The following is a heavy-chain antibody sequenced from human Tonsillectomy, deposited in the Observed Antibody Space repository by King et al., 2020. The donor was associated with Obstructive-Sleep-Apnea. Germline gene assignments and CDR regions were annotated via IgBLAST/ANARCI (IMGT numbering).Heavy chain of an antibody. J-gene: IGHJ4*02. CDR1: GFIFSSYG. CDR3: AKVGGSGSYYGYYFDY. CDR2: ISYDGSSI. V-gene: IGHV3-30*18. Sequence: VQLVESGGGVVQPGRSLRLSCAASGFIFSSYGMHWVRHAPGKGLEWVAVISYDGSSIYYADSVKGRFTISRDNSKNTLYPQMTSLRGEDTAVYYCAKVGGSGSYYGYYFDYWGQGTLVTVSS. D-gene: IGHD3-10*01.